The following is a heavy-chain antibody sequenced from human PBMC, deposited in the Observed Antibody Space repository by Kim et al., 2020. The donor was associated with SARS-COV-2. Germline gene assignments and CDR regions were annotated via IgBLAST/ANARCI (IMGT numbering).Heavy chain of an antibody. Sequence: SETLSLTCTVSGMSITGYSLPWGCLRPPPWRQRDGSGSRCRCGRPYSTPSLQSRVTISVDTSKDQFSLKLNSVTAADTAIYYCGQFGEYDVLTGYYFDNWGQGTLVTVSS. CDR2: RCRCGRP. J-gene: IGHJ4*02. V-gene: IGHV4-39*01. CDR3: GQFGEYDVLTGYYFDN. CDR1: GMSITGYSLP. D-gene: IGHD3-9*01.